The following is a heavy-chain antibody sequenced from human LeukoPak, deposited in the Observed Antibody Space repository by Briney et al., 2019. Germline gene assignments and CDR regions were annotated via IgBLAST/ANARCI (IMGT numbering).Heavy chain of an antibody. CDR3: ARGRYFDWLSSSYYYYGMDV. CDR2: TSAYNGNT. J-gene: IGHJ6*02. V-gene: IGHV1-18*01. D-gene: IGHD3-9*01. CDR1: GYTFTSYG. Sequence: ASVKVSCKASGYTFTSYGISWVRQAPGQGLEWMGWTSAYNGNTNYAQKLQGRVTMTTDTSTSTAYMELRSLRSDDTAVYYCARGRYFDWLSSSYYYYGMDVWGQGTTVTVSS.